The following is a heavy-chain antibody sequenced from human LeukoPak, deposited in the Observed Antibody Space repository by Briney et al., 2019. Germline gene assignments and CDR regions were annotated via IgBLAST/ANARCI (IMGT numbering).Heavy chain of an antibody. CDR1: GYTFTGYG. Sequence: ASVKVSCKSSGYTFTGYGISWGRQAPGQGLGWMGWISAYNGNTNYAQKLQRRVTMTTDTSTSTAYMELRSLRSDDTAVYYCARDVLLGVVIPSYWGQGTLVAVSS. CDR3: ARDVLLGVVIPSY. J-gene: IGHJ4*02. V-gene: IGHV1-18*01. CDR2: ISAYNGNT. D-gene: IGHD3-3*01.